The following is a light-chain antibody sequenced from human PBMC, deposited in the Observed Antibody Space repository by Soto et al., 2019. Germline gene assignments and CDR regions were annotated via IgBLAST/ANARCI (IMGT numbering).Light chain of an antibody. J-gene: IGLJ3*02. Sequence: QSVLTQPPSASGSPGQSVTISCTGTSSDIGGYNYVSWYQQHPGKAPKLIIYEVSKRPSVVPDRFSGSKSGNTASLTVSGLQDEEEADYYCTSYAGSNNLVFAGGTKLTVL. V-gene: IGLV2-8*01. CDR3: TSYAGSNNLV. CDR2: EVS. CDR1: SSDIGGYNY.